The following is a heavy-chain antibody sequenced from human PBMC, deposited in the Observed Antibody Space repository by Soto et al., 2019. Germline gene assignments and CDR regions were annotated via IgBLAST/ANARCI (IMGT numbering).Heavy chain of an antibody. J-gene: IGHJ4*02. CDR1: GFTFSSYG. CDR3: ANTNPYSGYEAYFDY. D-gene: IGHD5-12*01. Sequence: GGSLRLSCAASGFTFSSYGMHWVRQAPGKGLEWVAVISYDGSNKYYADSVKGRFTISRDNSKNTLYLQMNSLRAEDTAVYYCANTNPYSGYEAYFDYWGQGTLVTVSS. V-gene: IGHV3-30*18. CDR2: ISYDGSNK.